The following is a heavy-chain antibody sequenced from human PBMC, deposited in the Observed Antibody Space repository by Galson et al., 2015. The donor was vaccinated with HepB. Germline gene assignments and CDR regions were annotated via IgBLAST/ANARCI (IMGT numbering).Heavy chain of an antibody. V-gene: IGHV3-15*01. CDR1: GFTFSNAW. CDR2: IKSKTDGGTT. J-gene: IGHJ4*02. D-gene: IGHD4-17*01. Sequence: SLRLSCAASGFTFSNAWMSWVRQAPGKGLEWVGRIKSKTDGGTTDYAAPVKGRFTISRDDSKNTLYLQMNSLKTEDTAVYYCTTHGPQGDPDFDYWGQGTLVTVSS. CDR3: TTHGPQGDPDFDY.